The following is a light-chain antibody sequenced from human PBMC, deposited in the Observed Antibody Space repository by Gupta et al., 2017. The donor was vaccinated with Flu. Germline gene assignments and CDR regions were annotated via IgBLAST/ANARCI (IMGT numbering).Light chain of an antibody. CDR1: SSDGGVYNN. J-gene: IGLJ1*01. CDR2: EDS. Sequence: SALHHPSPAAGPPESSITISSTGTSSDGGVYNNVSWYRQQPGKAPKLMIYEDSVRPSGISDRYCASKSGNATSLTITGLQAEDEADYYCSSYTSSSALYVFGTGTKVTVL. CDR3: SSYTSSSALYV. V-gene: IGLV2-14*03.